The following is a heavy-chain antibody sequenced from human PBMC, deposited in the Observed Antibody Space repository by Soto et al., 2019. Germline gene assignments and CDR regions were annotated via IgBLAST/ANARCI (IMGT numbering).Heavy chain of an antibody. J-gene: IGHJ5*02. CDR2: ISSSSSYI. CDR3: ATPGDFWSGFTPS. CDR1: GFTFSSYS. D-gene: IGHD3-3*01. Sequence: VQLVESGGGLVKPGGSLRLSCAASGFTFSSYSMNWVRQAPGKGLEWVSSISSSSSYIYYADSVKGRFTISRDNAKNSLYLQMNSLRAEDTAVYYCATPGDFWSGFTPSWGQGTLVTVSS. V-gene: IGHV3-21*01.